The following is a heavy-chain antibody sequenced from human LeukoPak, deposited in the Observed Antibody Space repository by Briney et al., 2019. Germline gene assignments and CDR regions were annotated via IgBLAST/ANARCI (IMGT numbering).Heavy chain of an antibody. J-gene: IGHJ4*02. D-gene: IGHD3-3*01. CDR1: GYTFTSYA. V-gene: IGHV7-4-1*02. CDR2: INTNTGNP. Sequence: ASVKVSCKASGYTFTSYAMNWVRQAPGQGLEWMGWINTNTGNPTYAQGFTGRFVFSLDTSVSTTYLQISSLKAEDTAVYYCAKSYYDFWSGYYQTFDYWGQGTLVTVSS. CDR3: AKSYYDFWSGYYQTFDY.